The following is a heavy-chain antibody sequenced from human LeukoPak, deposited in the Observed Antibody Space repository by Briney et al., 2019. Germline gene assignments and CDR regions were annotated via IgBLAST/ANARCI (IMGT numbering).Heavy chain of an antibody. CDR1: GFTFDDYA. Sequence: PGGSLRLSCAASGFTFDDYAMHWVRHAPGKGLEWVSGISWNSGSIGYADSVKGRFTISRDNAKNSLYLQMNSLRAEDTALYYCAKDIPGHYYGMDVWGQGTTVTVSS. CDR3: AKDIPGHYYGMDV. J-gene: IGHJ6*02. V-gene: IGHV3-9*01. CDR2: ISWNSGSI.